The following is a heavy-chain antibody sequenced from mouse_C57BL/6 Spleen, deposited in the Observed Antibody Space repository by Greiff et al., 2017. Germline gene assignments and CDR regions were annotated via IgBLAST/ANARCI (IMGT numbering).Heavy chain of an antibody. Sequence: VQLKQSGPVLVKPGASVKMSCKASGYTFTDSSMNWVKQSHGKSLEWIGVINPYNGGTSYNQKFTGKATLTVDKSSSTSYMELSSLTSEDSAVYYCARPETAQARAYWGQGTLVTVSA. D-gene: IGHD3-2*02. J-gene: IGHJ3*01. V-gene: IGHV1-19*01. CDR2: INPYNGGT. CDR3: ARPETAQARAY. CDR1: GYTFTDSS.